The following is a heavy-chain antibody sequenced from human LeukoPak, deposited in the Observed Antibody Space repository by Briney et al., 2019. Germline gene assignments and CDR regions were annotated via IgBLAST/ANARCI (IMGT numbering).Heavy chain of an antibody. V-gene: IGHV3-30-3*01. CDR3: ARSYYYDSSGYFDY. CDR2: ISYDGSNK. J-gene: IGHJ4*02. Sequence: QTGGSLRLSCAASGFTFSSYAVHWVRQAPGKGLEWVAVISYDGSNKYYADSVKGRFTISRDNSEDTVSLQMNSLRAEDTAVYYCARSYYYDSSGYFDYWGQGTLVTVSS. D-gene: IGHD3-22*01. CDR1: GFTFSSYA.